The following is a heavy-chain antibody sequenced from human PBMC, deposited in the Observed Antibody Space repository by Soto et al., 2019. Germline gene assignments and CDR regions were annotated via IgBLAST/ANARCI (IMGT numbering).Heavy chain of an antibody. CDR3: AVGYGDYGGGALDI. Sequence: ASVKVSCKASGYTFTGYYMHWVRQAPGQGLEWMGWINPNSGGTNYAQKFQGWVTMTRDTSISTAYMELSRLRSDDTAVYYCAVGYGDYGGGALDIWGQGTMVTVSS. CDR1: GYTFTGYY. J-gene: IGHJ3*02. CDR2: INPNSGGT. D-gene: IGHD4-17*01. V-gene: IGHV1-2*04.